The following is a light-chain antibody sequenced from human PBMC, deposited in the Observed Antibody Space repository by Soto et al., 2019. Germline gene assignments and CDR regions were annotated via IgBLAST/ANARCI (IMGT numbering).Light chain of an antibody. CDR2: NTM. CDR1: DGPVTSGHY. Sequence: QAVVTQEPSLTVSPGGTVTLTCGSSDGPVTSGHYPYWYQQRPGQVPRTLIYNTMDRQSWAPARFSGSLVGVKAALTLSGAQPQDEADYYCLITYSGGRVFGGGNKVTVL. V-gene: IGLV7-46*01. J-gene: IGLJ2*01. CDR3: LITYSGGRV.